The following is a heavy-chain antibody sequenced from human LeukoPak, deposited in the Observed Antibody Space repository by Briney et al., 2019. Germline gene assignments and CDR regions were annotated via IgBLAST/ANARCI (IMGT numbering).Heavy chain of an antibody. D-gene: IGHD6-19*01. Sequence: ASVKVSCKASGGTFSRYAISWVRQAPGQGLEWMGWISAYNGNTNYAQKLQGRVTMTTDTSTSTAYMELRSLRSDDTAVYYCARAVAGCFDYWGQGTLVTVSS. J-gene: IGHJ4*02. V-gene: IGHV1-18*01. CDR3: ARAVAGCFDY. CDR1: GGTFSRYA. CDR2: ISAYNGNT.